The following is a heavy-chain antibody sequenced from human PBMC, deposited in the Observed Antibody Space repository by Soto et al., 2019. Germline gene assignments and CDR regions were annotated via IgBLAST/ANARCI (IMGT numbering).Heavy chain of an antibody. CDR2: IFSSGST. J-gene: IGHJ5*01. CDR3: ASMMGDPGLRVDS. D-gene: IGHD3-16*01. V-gene: IGHV4-59*01. CDR1: GGSISSYY. Sequence: QVQLQESGPGLVKPSETLSLTCTVSGGSISSYYWSWIRQPPGKGLEWIGFIFSSGSTSNNPSLKSRVTISIDTSEYQFSLKLNSVTAADTAVYYCASMMGDPGLRVDSWGQGTLVAVSS.